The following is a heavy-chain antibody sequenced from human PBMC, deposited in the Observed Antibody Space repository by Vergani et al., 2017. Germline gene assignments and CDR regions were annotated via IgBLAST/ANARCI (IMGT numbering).Heavy chain of an antibody. J-gene: IGHJ5*02. V-gene: IGHV3-23*01. CDR3: AKGEIDYYGSGPYGDWFDP. Sequence: EVQLLESGGGLVQPGGSLRLSCAASGFTFSSYAMSWVRQAPGKGLEWVSAISGSGGSTYYADSVKGRFTISRDNSKNTLYRQMNSLRAEDTAVYYCAKGEIDYYGSGPYGDWFDPWGQGTLVTVSS. CDR2: ISGSGGST. D-gene: IGHD3-10*01. CDR1: GFTFSSYA.